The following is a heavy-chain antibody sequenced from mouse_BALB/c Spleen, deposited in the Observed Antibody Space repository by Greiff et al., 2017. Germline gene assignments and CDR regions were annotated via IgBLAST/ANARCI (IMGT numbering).Heavy chain of an antibody. D-gene: IGHD2-14*01. CDR2: IRSKSNNYAT. V-gene: IGHV10-1*02. CDR1: GFTFNTYA. Sequence: EVQLVESGGGLVQPKGSLKLSCAASGFTFNTYAMNWVRQAPGKGLEWVARIRSKSNNYATYYADSVKDRFTISRDDSQSMLYLQMNNLKTEDTAMYYCVRGRYGNAMDYWGQGTSVTVSS. J-gene: IGHJ4*01. CDR3: VRGRYGNAMDY.